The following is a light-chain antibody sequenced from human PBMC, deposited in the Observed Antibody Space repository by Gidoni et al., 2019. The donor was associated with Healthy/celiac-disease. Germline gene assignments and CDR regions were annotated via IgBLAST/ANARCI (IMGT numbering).Light chain of an antibody. Sequence: DIQMTQSPSSLSASVGDRVTITCRASQSISSYLNWYQQKPGKAPKLLIYAASSLQSGVPSRFSGSGSGTDFTLTISSLQPEDFATYYCQQSYSTHALTFGGGTEVEIK. CDR2: AAS. CDR3: QQSYSTHALT. J-gene: IGKJ4*01. CDR1: QSISSY. V-gene: IGKV1-39*01.